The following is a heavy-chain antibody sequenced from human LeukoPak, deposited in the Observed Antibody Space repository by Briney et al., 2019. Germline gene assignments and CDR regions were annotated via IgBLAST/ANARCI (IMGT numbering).Heavy chain of an antibody. V-gene: IGHV3-21*06. CDR2: ISASSNYI. Sequence: PGGSLRLSCAASGFTFSNTNMNWVRQAPGKGLKWVSFISASSNYIYYADSVKGRFTISRDNAQNSLYLQMNSLRAEDTAVYFCARVVNGYVDYWDQGTLLTVYS. J-gene: IGHJ4*02. D-gene: IGHD2-8*01. CDR1: GFTFSNTN. CDR3: ARVVNGYVDY.